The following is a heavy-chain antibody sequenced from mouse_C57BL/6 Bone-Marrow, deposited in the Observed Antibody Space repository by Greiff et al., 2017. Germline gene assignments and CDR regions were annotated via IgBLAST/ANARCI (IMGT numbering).Heavy chain of an antibody. CDR3: TTRRDYLYYFYY. V-gene: IGHV14-4*01. CDR1: GFNIKDDY. J-gene: IGHJ2*01. Sequence: VQLQQSGAELVRPGASVKLSCTASGFNIKDDYMHWVKQRPEQGLEWIGWIDPENGDTEYASKFQGKATITADTSSNTAYLQLSSLTSEDTAVYYCTTRRDYLYYFYYWGQGTTLTVSS. D-gene: IGHD5-5*01. CDR2: IDPENGDT.